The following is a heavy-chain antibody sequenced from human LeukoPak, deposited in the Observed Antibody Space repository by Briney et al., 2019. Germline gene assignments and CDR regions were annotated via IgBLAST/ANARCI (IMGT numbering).Heavy chain of an antibody. Sequence: SETLSLTCSVSGGSISSSSYYWGWIRQPPEKGLEWIGSIYHSGSTYYNPSLKSRVTISVDTSKNQFSLRLSSVTAADTAVYYCARDWIAAANDIWGQGTMVTVSS. CDR3: ARDWIAAANDI. V-gene: IGHV4-39*07. J-gene: IGHJ3*02. D-gene: IGHD6-25*01. CDR2: IYHSGST. CDR1: GGSISSSSYY.